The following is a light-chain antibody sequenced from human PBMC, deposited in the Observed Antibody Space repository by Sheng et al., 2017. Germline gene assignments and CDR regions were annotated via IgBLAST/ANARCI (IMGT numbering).Light chain of an antibody. CDR1: QSVTSNY. V-gene: IGKV3-20*01. Sequence: EIVLTQSPGTLSLSPGGRATLSCRASQSVTSNYLAWYQQKPARLPGSSSMVHPAGPLTSQTRFXGSGSGTDFSLTITRLEPEDFAVYSCQQYGNLYTFGQGTRLEIK. CDR3: QQYGNLYT. CDR2: VHP. J-gene: IGKJ2*01.